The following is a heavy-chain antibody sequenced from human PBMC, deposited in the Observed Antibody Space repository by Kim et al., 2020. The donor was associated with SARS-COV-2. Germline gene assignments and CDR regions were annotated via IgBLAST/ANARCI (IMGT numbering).Heavy chain of an antibody. CDR2: IKQDGSEK. J-gene: IGHJ4*02. CDR1: GFTFSSYW. V-gene: IGHV3-7*01. D-gene: IGHD2-2*01. Sequence: GGSLRLSCAASGFTFSSYWMSWVRQAPGKGLEWVANIKQDGSEKYYVDSVKGRFTISRDNAKNSLYLQMNSLRAEDTAVYYCARAVWYQLLPFDYWGQGTLVTVSS. CDR3: ARAVWYQLLPFDY.